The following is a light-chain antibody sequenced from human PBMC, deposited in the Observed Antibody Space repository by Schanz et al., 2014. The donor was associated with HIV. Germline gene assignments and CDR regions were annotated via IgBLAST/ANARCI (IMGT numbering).Light chain of an antibody. CDR2: DVT. V-gene: IGLV2-14*03. Sequence: QSALTQSASVSGSPGQSITISCTGTSSDVGGYNYVSWYQQHPGKAPKLMIYDVTNRPSGVSDRFSGSKSGNTASLTISGLQAEDQADYYCQSYDSGLSGILFGGGTQLTVL. CDR1: SSDVGGYNY. CDR3: QSYDSGLSGIL. J-gene: IGLJ2*01.